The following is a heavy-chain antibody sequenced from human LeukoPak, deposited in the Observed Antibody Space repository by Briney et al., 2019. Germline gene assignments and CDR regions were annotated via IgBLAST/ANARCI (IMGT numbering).Heavy chain of an antibody. Sequence: GGSLRLSCAASGFTFSDYSMNWVRQAPGKGLEWVSSISSRSAYIHYTDSVKGRFNISRDSAENSLYVQMNNLRADDTAVYYCARDRSGSYPYYFDYWGQGTLVTVSS. D-gene: IGHD1-26*01. J-gene: IGHJ4*02. CDR2: ISSRSAYI. CDR3: ARDRSGSYPYYFDY. V-gene: IGHV3-21*01. CDR1: GFTFSDYS.